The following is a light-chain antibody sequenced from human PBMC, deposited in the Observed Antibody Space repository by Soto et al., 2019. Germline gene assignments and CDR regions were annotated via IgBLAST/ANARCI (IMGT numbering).Light chain of an antibody. J-gene: IGKJ4*01. CDR2: DAT. CDR3: QQRDIWPPLT. Sequence: VLTQSPVTLSLSAGETATLFCKASQSVGIYLGWFQQKPGQAPRVLIYDATNRAGGVPDRFSGSGSGTDFTLTISSLEAEDSAVYYCQQRDIWPPLTFGGGTKLEIK. V-gene: IGKV3-11*01. CDR1: QSVGIY.